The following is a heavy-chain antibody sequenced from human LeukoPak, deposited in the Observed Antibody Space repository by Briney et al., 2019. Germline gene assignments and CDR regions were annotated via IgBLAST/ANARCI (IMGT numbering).Heavy chain of an antibody. CDR2: ISYDGSNK. CDR3: AKEAAPRLVVNWFDP. D-gene: IGHD2-15*01. V-gene: IGHV3-30*18. J-gene: IGHJ5*02. CDR1: GFTFSSYG. Sequence: PGGSLRLSCAASGFTFSSYGMHWVRQAPGKGLEWVAVISYDGSNKYYADSVKGRFTISRDNSKNTLYLQMNSLRAEDTAVYYCAKEAAPRLVVNWFDPWGQGTLVTVSS.